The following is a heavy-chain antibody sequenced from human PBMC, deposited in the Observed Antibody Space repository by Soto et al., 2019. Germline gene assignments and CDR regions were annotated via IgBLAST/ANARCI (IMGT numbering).Heavy chain of an antibody. D-gene: IGHD7-27*01. V-gene: IGHV4-59*08. CDR3: ARPGRDWGALHY. J-gene: IGHJ4*02. CDR2: IYYSGST. Sequence: QVQLQESGPGLVKPSETLSLTCTVSNDSLSTYYWTWIRQPPGKGLEWIGFIYYSGSTNYNPSLQSRVTISVDTPKNQFSLKMNSVTAADTAVYYCARPGRDWGALHYWGQGTLVTVSS. CDR1: NDSLSTYY.